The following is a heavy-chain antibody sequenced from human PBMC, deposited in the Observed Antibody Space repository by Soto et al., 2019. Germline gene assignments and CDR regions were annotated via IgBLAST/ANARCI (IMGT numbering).Heavy chain of an antibody. CDR1: GGSISSGGYS. D-gene: IGHD3-22*01. CDR2: IYHSGST. CDR3: AGSGYYPNSGMDV. V-gene: IGHV4-30-2*01. J-gene: IGHJ6*02. Sequence: QLQLQESGSGLVKPSQTLSLTCAVSGGSISSGGYSWSWIRQPPGKGLEWIGYIYHSGSTYYNPPLKSRFPISVDRSKNQFSLKLSSVTAADTAVYYCAGSGYYPNSGMDVWGQGTTVTVSS.